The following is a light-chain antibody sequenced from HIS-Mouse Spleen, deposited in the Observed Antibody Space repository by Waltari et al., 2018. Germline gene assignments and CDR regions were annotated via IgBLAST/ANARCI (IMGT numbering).Light chain of an antibody. CDR1: QGISSY. J-gene: IGKJ1*01. V-gene: IGKV1-9*01. CDR2: AAS. CDR3: QQLNSYPPT. Sequence: DIQLTQSPSFLSASVGDRVTITCRASQGISSYLAWYQQKPGKAPKLLIYAASTLQSGVPSRFGGSGSGTEFTLTNSSLQPEDFATYYCQQLNSYPPTFGQGTKVEIK.